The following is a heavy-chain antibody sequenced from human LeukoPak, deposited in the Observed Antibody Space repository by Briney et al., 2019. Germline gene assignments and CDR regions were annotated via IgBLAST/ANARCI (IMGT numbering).Heavy chain of an antibody. J-gene: IGHJ6*02. Sequence: PGGSLRLSCAASGFTFSSYSMNWVRQAPGKGLEWVSSISSSSSYIYYADSVKGRSTISRDNAKNSLYLQMNSLRAEDTAVYYCAREPGTSYYYGMDVWGQGTTVTVSS. CDR2: ISSSSSYI. CDR1: GFTFSSYS. CDR3: AREPGTSYYYGMDV. D-gene: IGHD6-13*01. V-gene: IGHV3-21*01.